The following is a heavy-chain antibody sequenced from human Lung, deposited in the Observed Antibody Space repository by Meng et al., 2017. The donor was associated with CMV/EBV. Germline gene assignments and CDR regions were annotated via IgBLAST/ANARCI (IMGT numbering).Heavy chain of an antibody. CDR2: ISYDGSNK. V-gene: IGHV3-30*04. J-gene: IGHJ3*02. CDR3: ARDRKDGDYASGAFDI. Sequence: GGSXRLXCAASGFTFSSYAMHWVRQAPGKGLEWVAVISYDGSNKYYADSVKGRFTISRDNSKNTLYLQMNSLRAEDTAVYYCARDRKDGDYASGAFDIWGQGTXVTVSS. D-gene: IGHD4-17*01. CDR1: GFTFSSYA.